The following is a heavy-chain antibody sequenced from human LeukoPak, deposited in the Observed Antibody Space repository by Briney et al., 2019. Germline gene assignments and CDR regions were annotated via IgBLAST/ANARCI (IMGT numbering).Heavy chain of an antibody. CDR3: ARDRFYYDSSGRTLYYYYYMDV. Sequence: PGGSLRLSCAASGFTFSSYSMNWVRQAPGKGLEWVSYISSSSNTIYYADSVKGRFTISRDNAKNSLHLQMNSLRAEDTAVYYCARDRFYYDSSGRTLYYYYYMDVWGKGTTVTVSS. V-gene: IGHV3-48*04. CDR2: ISSSSNTI. CDR1: GFTFSSYS. J-gene: IGHJ6*03. D-gene: IGHD3-22*01.